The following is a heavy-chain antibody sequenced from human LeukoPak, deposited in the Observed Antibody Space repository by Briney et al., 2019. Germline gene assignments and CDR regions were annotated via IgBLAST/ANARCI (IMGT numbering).Heavy chain of an antibody. Sequence: SSETLSLTCSVSGDSMSDDFWSWLRQPAGKGLEWIGRISTRGSTNYSPSLKSRLTMSVDTSKKHFSLRLSSVTAADTAVYYCARGDYGGNVFEYWGQGTLVTVSS. CDR2: ISTRGST. CDR1: GDSMSDDF. CDR3: ARGDYGGNVFEY. J-gene: IGHJ4*02. D-gene: IGHD4-23*01. V-gene: IGHV4-4*07.